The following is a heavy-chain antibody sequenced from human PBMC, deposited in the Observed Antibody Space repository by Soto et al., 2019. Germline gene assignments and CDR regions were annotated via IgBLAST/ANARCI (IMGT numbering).Heavy chain of an antibody. V-gene: IGHV3-23*01. CDR3: AKEGGQQLSSAFDI. CDR2: ISGSGGST. J-gene: IGHJ3*02. Sequence: EVQVLESGGGLVQPGGSLRLSCAASGFTFSSYAMSWVRQAPGKGLEWVSAISGSGGSTFYADSVKGRFTISGDNSKNTLYLQMNSLRAEDTAVYYCAKEGGQQLSSAFDIWGQGTMVTVS. D-gene: IGHD6-13*01. CDR1: GFTFSSYA.